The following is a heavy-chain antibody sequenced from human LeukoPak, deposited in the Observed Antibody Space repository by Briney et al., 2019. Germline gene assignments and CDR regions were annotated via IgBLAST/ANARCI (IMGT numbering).Heavy chain of an antibody. Sequence: GGSLRLSCAASGFTFSSYAVHWVRQAPGKGLEWVAVISYDGSNKYYEDSVKGRFTISRDNSKNTLYLQMNSLRAEDTAVYYCARVDDSSGYYRYYFDYWGQGTLVTVSS. CDR1: GFTFSSYA. V-gene: IGHV3-30-3*01. CDR3: ARVDDSSGYYRYYFDY. J-gene: IGHJ4*02. CDR2: ISYDGSNK. D-gene: IGHD3-22*01.